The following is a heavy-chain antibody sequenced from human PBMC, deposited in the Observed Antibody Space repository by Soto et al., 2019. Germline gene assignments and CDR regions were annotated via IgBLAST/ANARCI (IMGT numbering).Heavy chain of an antibody. CDR3: ARDNGYESDY. J-gene: IGHJ4*02. Sequence: QVQLVQSGAEVKKPGASVKVSCKASGYTFTSYGISWVRQAPGQGLEWMGWISAYNGNTNYAQKLQGRVTMTTDTXTXTXXXXLXXLRSDDTAVYXCARDNGYESDYWGQGTLVTVSS. CDR2: ISAYNGNT. D-gene: IGHD5-12*01. V-gene: IGHV1-18*01. CDR1: GYTFTSYG.